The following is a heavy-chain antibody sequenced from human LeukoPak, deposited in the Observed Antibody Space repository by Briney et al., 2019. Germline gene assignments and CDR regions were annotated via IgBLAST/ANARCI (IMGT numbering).Heavy chain of an antibody. J-gene: IGHJ6*03. D-gene: IGHD2-2*01. Sequence: SQTLSLTCTVSSGSISSGSYYWSWIWRTAGRGLEWIRRSYTSWSTNYNPSLKSRVSISIDTSKNQFSLKLSSVPAADSAVYYGARGVGSSSRVHYSYMDVWDKGTTVTLSS. CDR2: SYTSWST. CDR3: ARGVGSSSRVHYSYMDV. V-gene: IGHV4-61*02. CDR1: SGSISSGSYY.